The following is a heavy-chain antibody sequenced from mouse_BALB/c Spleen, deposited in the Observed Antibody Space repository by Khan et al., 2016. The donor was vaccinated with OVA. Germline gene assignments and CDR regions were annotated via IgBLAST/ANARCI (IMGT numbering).Heavy chain of an antibody. Sequence: QIQLVQSGPELKKPGETVKISCKASGYTFTHYGMSWVKQAPGKGLKWMGWINSDTGEPTYVEEFKGRFAFSLETSATTAYLQINSLKTEDTATYFCARDITSLFDSWGQGTTLTVSS. CDR2: INSDTGEP. D-gene: IGHD1-1*01. V-gene: IGHV9-3*02. CDR3: ARDITSLFDS. CDR1: GYTFTHYG. J-gene: IGHJ2*01.